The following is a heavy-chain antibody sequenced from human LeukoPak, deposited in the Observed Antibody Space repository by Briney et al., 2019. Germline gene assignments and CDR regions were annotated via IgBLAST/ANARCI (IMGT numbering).Heavy chain of an antibody. CDR3: AKDLAPDGLYELDF. CDR1: GFTFDDYG. D-gene: IGHD5/OR15-5a*01. J-gene: IGHJ4*02. Sequence: GGSVRLSCVASGFTFDDYGMSWVRQAPGKGPEWVSGINWNGGSTGYADSVKGRFTISRDNSKNTLYLQMNSLRADDTAVYYCAKDLAPDGLYELDFWGQGTLVTVSS. CDR2: INWNGGST. V-gene: IGHV3-20*04.